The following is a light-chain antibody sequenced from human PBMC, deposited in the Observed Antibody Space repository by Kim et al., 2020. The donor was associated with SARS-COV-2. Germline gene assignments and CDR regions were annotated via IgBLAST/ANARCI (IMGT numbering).Light chain of an antibody. CDR3: QKYSSYST. J-gene: IGKJ1*01. CDR1: QSISSS. V-gene: IGKV1-5*01. Sequence: DIQMTQSPSTLSASVGDRVTITCRASQSISSSLAWYQQKPGEAPELLIYAASTLERGVPSRFSGTGSGTEFTLTISSLHSEDLATYYCQKYSSYSTFGQGTKVDIK. CDR2: AAS.